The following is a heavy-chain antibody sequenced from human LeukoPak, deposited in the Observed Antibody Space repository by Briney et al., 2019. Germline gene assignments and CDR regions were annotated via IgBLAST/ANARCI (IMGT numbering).Heavy chain of an antibody. J-gene: IGHJ3*02. Sequence: SETLSLTCTVSGGSISSYYWSWIRQPPGKGLEWIGYIYYSGSTNYNPSLKSRVTISVDTSKNQFSLKLSSVTAADTAVYYCARGEAYYDFWSGYSTTDAFDIWGQGTMVTVSS. V-gene: IGHV4-59*01. CDR1: GGSISSYY. CDR2: IYYSGST. CDR3: ARGEAYYDFWSGYSTTDAFDI. D-gene: IGHD3-3*01.